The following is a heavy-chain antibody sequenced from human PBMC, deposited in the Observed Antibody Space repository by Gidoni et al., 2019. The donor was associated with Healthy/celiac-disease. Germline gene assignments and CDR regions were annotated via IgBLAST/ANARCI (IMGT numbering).Heavy chain of an antibody. V-gene: IGHV4-34*01. CDR2: INHSGST. Sequence: QVQLQQWGAGLLKPSETLSLTCAVYGGSFSGYYWSWIRQPPGKGLEWIGEINHSGSTNSNPSLKSRVTISVDTSKNQFSLKLSSVTAADTAVYYCARGRSPPYYDYVWGSYRIRGFDYWGQGTLVTVSS. J-gene: IGHJ4*02. CDR3: ARGRSPPYYDYVWGSYRIRGFDY. D-gene: IGHD3-16*02. CDR1: GGSFSGYY.